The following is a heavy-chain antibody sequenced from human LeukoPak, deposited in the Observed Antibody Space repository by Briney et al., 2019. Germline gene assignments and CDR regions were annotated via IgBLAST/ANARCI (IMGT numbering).Heavy chain of an antibody. Sequence: SETLSLTCTVSGSSMSSYYWSWIRQPPGKGLEWIGYIYYSGSTNYNPSLKSRVTISVDTSKNQFSLKLSSVTAADTAVYYCARVVYGSGSWVDYWGQGTLVTVSS. V-gene: IGHV4-59*01. CDR3: ARVVYGSGSWVDY. CDR2: IYYSGST. CDR1: GSSMSSYY. J-gene: IGHJ4*02. D-gene: IGHD3-10*01.